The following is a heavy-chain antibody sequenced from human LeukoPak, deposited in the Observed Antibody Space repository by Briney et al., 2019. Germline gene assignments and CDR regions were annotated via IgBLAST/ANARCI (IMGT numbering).Heavy chain of an antibody. Sequence: GRSLRLSCAASGFTFSSYGMHWVRQAPGKGLEWVAVIWYDGSNKYYADSVKGRFTISRDNSKNTLYLQMNSLRAEDTAVYYCAREGMKTVTTPLENAFDIWGQGTMVTVSS. CDR3: AREGMKTVTTPLENAFDI. V-gene: IGHV3-33*01. D-gene: IGHD4-17*01. CDR2: IWYDGSNK. J-gene: IGHJ3*02. CDR1: GFTFSSYG.